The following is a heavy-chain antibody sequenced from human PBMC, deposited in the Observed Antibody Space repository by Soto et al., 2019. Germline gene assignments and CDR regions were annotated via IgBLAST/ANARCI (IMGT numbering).Heavy chain of an antibody. Sequence: PSETLSLTCAVYGGSFSGYYWSWIRQPPGKGLEWIGEINHSGSTNYNPSLKSRVTISVDTSKNQFSLKLSSVTAADTAVYYCARNGSYYDFWSGYYFGGGMDVWCQGTTVTVSS. CDR2: INHSGST. CDR3: ARNGSYYDFWSGYYFGGGMDV. D-gene: IGHD3-3*01. V-gene: IGHV4-34*01. CDR1: GGSFSGYY. J-gene: IGHJ6*02.